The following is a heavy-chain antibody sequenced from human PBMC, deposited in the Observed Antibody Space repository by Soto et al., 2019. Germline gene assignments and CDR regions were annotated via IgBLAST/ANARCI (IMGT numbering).Heavy chain of an antibody. D-gene: IGHD2-8*01. CDR2: INHSGST. CDR3: ARVPYILVYCTNGVCQVNYYYYGMDV. J-gene: IGHJ6*02. Sequence: SETLSLTCAVYGGSFSGYYWSWIRQPPGKGLEWIGEINHSGSTNYNPSLKSRVTISVDTSKNQFSLKLSSVTAADTAVYYCARVPYILVYCTNGVCQVNYYYYGMDVWGQGTTVTVS. CDR1: GGSFSGYY. V-gene: IGHV4-34*01.